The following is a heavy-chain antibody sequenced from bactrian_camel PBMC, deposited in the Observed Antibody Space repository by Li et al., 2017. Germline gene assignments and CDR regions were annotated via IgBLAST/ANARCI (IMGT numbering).Heavy chain of an antibody. Sequence: HVQLVESGGGSVQPGGSLRLSCAASGFRFDAAEMAWYRKAPGNECELVSTISSSGSEYYVDSVKGRFTISRDNDKNTLYLQMNDLRSEDSAMYICAADRAQCGGLAFLSNYDMDYWGKGTQVTVS. V-gene: IGHV3S55*01. J-gene: IGHJ7*01. CDR2: ISSSGSE. CDR1: GFRFDAAE. D-gene: IGHD1*01.